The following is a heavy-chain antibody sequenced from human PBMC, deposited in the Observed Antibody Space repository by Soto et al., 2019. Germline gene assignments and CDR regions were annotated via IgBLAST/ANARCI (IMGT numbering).Heavy chain of an antibody. D-gene: IGHD3-9*01. J-gene: IGHJ4*02. CDR3: AREDLVLRYFD. CDR1: VGSISSGDYY. Sequence: LSLTCTVSVGSISSGDYYWSWIRQPPGKVLEWIGYIYYSGSTYYNPSLKSRVTISVDTSKNQFSLKLSSVTAADTAVYYCAREDLVLRYFDWGQGTLVTVSS. CDR2: IYYSGST. V-gene: IGHV4-30-4*01.